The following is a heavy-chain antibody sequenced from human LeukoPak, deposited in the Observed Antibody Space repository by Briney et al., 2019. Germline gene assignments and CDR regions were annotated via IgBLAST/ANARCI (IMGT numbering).Heavy chain of an antibody. V-gene: IGHV1-46*01. CDR1: GYSFTSYY. J-gene: IGHJ4*02. Sequence: ASVKVSCKASGYSFTSYYMHWVRQAPGQGLEWMGIINPRDGSTSYTQKFQGRVTVTRDTSTSTVHMELSGLRSEDTAVYYCARDQEGFDYWGQGTLVTVSS. CDR2: INPRDGST. CDR3: ARDQEGFDY.